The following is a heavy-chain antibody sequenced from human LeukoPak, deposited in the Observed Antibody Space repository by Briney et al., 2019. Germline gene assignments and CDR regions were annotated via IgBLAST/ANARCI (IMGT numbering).Heavy chain of an antibody. D-gene: IGHD3-22*01. CDR2: ISRGSTTQ. CDR3: AKALFTYYYDSSGYHYGMDV. CDR1: GFTFSSYS. Sequence: GGSLRLSCAASGFTFSSYSMNWVRQAPGKGLEWVSHISRGSTTQYYADSVKGRFTISRDNAKNSLYLQMNSLRAEDTALYYCAKALFTYYYDSSGYHYGMDVWGQGTTVTVSS. J-gene: IGHJ6*02. V-gene: IGHV3-48*04.